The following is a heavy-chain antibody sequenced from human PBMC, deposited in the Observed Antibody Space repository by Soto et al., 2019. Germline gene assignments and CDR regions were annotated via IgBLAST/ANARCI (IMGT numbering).Heavy chain of an antibody. CDR2: VFNSGST. V-gene: IGHV4-30-2*01. CDR3: ARGSYGTGSDY. J-gene: IGHJ4*02. CDR1: GGSISSGGYS. Sequence: QLQLQESGSGLVKPSQTLSLTCTVSGGSISSGGYSWSWIRQPPGKGLELIGYVFNSGSTYYSPSLKSRVTLSVDGSKNQFSLKLSSVTAADTAVYYCARGSYGTGSDYWGQGTLVTVSS. D-gene: IGHD3-10*01.